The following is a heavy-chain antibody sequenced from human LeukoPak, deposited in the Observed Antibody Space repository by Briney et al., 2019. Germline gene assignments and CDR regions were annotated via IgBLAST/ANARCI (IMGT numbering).Heavy chain of an antibody. V-gene: IGHV4-59*01. CDR3: ARESSTRGYCSGGSCYDAGYYGMDV. J-gene: IGHJ6*02. Sequence: SETLSLTCTVSGGSISSYYWSWIRQPPGKGLEWIGYIDYSGSTNYNPSLKSRVTISVDTSKNQFSLKPSSVTAADTAVYYCARESSTRGYCSGGSCYDAGYYGMDVWGQGTTVTVSS. D-gene: IGHD2-15*01. CDR2: IDYSGST. CDR1: GGSISSYY.